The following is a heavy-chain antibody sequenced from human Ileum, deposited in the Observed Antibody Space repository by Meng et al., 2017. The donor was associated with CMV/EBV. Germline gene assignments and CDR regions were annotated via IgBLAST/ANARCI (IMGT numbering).Heavy chain of an antibody. J-gene: IGHJ4*02. CDR3: ARRGSGWGSDY. Sequence: CQGSGYSFANYWVGWVRQMPGKGLEWMGIVYPGDSDTRYSPSFQGQVTMSADRSISAAYLQWSSLKASDTAMYYCARRGSGWGSDYWGQGTLVTVSS. CDR2: VYPGDSDT. D-gene: IGHD6-19*01. V-gene: IGHV5-51*01. CDR1: GYSFANYW.